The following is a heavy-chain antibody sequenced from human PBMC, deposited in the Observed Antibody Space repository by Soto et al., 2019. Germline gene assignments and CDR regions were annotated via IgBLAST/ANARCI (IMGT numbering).Heavy chain of an antibody. Sequence: PSETLSLTCTVSGGSISSDGYYWSWIRQHPGKGLEWIGYIYYSGSSYYNPSLKSRVTISVDTSKNQFSLKLSSVTAADTAVYYCARYRLSRYGSGTYNFDYWGQGTLVTAS. CDR1: GGSISSDGYY. CDR2: IYYSGSS. CDR3: ARYRLSRYGSGTYNFDY. J-gene: IGHJ4*02. V-gene: IGHV4-31*03. D-gene: IGHD3-10*01.